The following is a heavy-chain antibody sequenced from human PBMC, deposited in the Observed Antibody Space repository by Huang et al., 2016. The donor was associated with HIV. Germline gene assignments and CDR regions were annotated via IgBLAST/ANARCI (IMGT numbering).Heavy chain of an antibody. CDR1: GCSISTHY. V-gene: IGHV4-59*11. CDR3: ARDHHDFWRGYRRMYFFDH. CDR2: IDYSGST. Sequence: QVQLQESGPGLVKPSETLSLTCTVSGCSISTHYWSWIRPPPGKGLEWIGSIDYSGSTDYSPSLKSRVTILRDTSKNQFSVRVNSVTAADTAMYYCARDHHDFWRGYRRMYFFDHWGQGTLVTVSS. D-gene: IGHD3-3*01. J-gene: IGHJ4*02.